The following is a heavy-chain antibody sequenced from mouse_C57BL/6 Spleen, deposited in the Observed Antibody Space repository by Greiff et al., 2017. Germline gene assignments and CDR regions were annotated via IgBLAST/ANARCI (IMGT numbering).Heavy chain of an antibody. CDR1: GYSITSGYD. CDR2: ISYSGST. D-gene: IGHD1-1*01. Sequence: EVQLVESGPGMVKPSQSLSLTCTVTGYSITSGYDWHWIRHFPGNKLEWMGYISYSGSTNYNPSLKSRISITHDTSKNHFFLKLNSVTTEDTATYYCARGGYYGWFAYWSQGTLVTVSA. V-gene: IGHV3-1*01. CDR3: ARGGYYGWFAY. J-gene: IGHJ3*01.